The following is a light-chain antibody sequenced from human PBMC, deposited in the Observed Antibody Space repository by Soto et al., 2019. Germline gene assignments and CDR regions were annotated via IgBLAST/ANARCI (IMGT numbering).Light chain of an antibody. CDR3: QQYGSSPRA. V-gene: IGKV3-20*01. Sequence: ESVLTQSPGTLSLSPGERATLSCRASQSVTSSYLAWYQQKPGQAPRLHIYGASSRATGIPDRFSGGGYGTDFTLTISRLEPEDFAVYYCQQYGSSPRAFGQGTKVEIK. CDR2: GAS. J-gene: IGKJ1*01. CDR1: QSVTSSY.